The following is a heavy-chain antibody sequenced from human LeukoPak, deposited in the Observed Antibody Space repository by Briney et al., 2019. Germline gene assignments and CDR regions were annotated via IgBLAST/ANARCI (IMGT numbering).Heavy chain of an antibody. Sequence: GGSLRLSCAASGFTFSSYAMHWVRQAPGKGLEWVAVISYDGSNKNYADSVKGRFTISRDNSKNTLYLQMNSLRAEDTAVYYCAKVPHHITYYYDSSGYVFDYWGQGTLVTVSS. V-gene: IGHV3-30-3*01. D-gene: IGHD3-22*01. J-gene: IGHJ4*02. CDR1: GFTFSSYA. CDR2: ISYDGSNK. CDR3: AKVPHHITYYYDSSGYVFDY.